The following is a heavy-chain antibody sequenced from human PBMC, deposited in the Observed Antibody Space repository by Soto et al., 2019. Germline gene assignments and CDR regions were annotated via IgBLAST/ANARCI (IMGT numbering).Heavy chain of an antibody. V-gene: IGHV1-24*01. J-gene: IGHJ5*02. CDR3: ATPGAAGWVDP. D-gene: IGHD6-25*01. CDR1: GYTLTELS. Sequence: QVQLVQSGAEVKKPGASVKVSCKVSGYTLTELSMHWVRQAPGKGLEWMGAFDSEDGEPIYAPKFQGRVTMTEDSSTDTAYMELSSLRSEDTAVYDCATPGAAGWVDPWGQGTLVTVSS. CDR2: FDSEDGEP.